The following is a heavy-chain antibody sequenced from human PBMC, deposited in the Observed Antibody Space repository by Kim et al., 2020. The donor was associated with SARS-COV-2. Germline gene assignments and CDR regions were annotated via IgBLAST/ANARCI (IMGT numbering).Heavy chain of an antibody. CDR3: ARDGPSDITMVRGVSKWD. V-gene: IGHV1-18*01. CDR2: ISAYNGNT. J-gene: IGHJ4*02. CDR1: GYTFTSYG. D-gene: IGHD3-10*01. Sequence: ASVKVSCKASGYTFTSYGISWVRQAPGQGLEWMGWISAYNGNTNYAQKLQGRVTMTTDTSTSTAYMELRSLRSDDTAVYYCARDGPSDITMVRGVSKWDWGQGTLVTVSS.